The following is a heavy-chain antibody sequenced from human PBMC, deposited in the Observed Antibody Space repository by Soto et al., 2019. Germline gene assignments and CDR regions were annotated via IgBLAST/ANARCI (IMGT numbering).Heavy chain of an antibody. CDR1: GGIFRTYA. Sequence: QVQLVQSGAEVKKPGSSVKVSCKASGGIFRTYAISWLGQAPGQGLGWMGGIIPLFGTQNYAQRFQGRVTITADESTSTAYMELSRLRSEDTAIYYCARDRDDYGSGNYYNRIDFWGQGTLVTVSS. J-gene: IGHJ4*02. D-gene: IGHD3-10*01. CDR2: IIPLFGTQ. CDR3: ARDRDDYGSGNYYNRIDF. V-gene: IGHV1-69*01.